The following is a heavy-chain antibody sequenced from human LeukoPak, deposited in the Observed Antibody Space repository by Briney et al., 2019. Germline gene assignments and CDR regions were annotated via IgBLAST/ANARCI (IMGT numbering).Heavy chain of an antibody. CDR2: ISGSGGST. Sequence: PGGSLRLSCAASGFTFSSYAMSWVRQAPGKGLEWVSAISGSGGSTYYADSVKGRFTISRDNSKNTLYLQMNSLRAEDTAVYYCAKVSPTYYYDSSGHLDYWGQGTLVTVSS. CDR3: AKVSPTYYYDSSGHLDY. D-gene: IGHD3-22*01. J-gene: IGHJ4*02. V-gene: IGHV3-23*01. CDR1: GFTFSSYA.